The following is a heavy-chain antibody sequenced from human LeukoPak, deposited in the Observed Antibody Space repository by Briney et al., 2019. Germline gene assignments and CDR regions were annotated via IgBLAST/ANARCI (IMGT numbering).Heavy chain of an antibody. CDR2: ISGYNGNT. CDR3: ARDWSGYCSGGSCYDAFDI. D-gene: IGHD2-15*01. V-gene: IGHV1-18*01. Sequence: GASVKVSCKASGYTFTNDSISWVRQAPRQGLEWMGWISGYNGNTMYSQKFQGRVTITRNTSISTAYMELSSLRSEDTAVYYCARDWSGYCSGGSCYDAFDIWGQGTMVTVSS. CDR1: GYTFTNDS. J-gene: IGHJ3*02.